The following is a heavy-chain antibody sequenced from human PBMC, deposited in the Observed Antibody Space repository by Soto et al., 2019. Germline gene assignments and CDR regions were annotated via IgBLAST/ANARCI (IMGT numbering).Heavy chain of an antibody. CDR1: GGSFKSGSYS. D-gene: IGHD3-3*01. V-gene: IGHV4-61*01. Sequence: SETLSLTCTVSGGSFKSGSYSWSWIRQPPGKGLEWIGYVYHTGRTSYNPSLKSRVSISTDTSKNQFSLNLDSVTAADTAVYFCARDFAYFDSWGQGTLVTVSS. J-gene: IGHJ4*02. CDR2: VYHTGRT. CDR3: ARDFAYFDS.